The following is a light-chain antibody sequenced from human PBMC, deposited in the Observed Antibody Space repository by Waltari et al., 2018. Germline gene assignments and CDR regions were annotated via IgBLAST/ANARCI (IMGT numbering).Light chain of an antibody. V-gene: IGKV3-20*01. J-gene: IGKJ2*01. CDR3: QQYGSSIMYT. Sequence: VLTQSPGTLSLSPGDRATLSCRASQSITKRYFAWYQQKPGQAPRLLIYGASSRAAGIPDRCSGSGSGTEFTLTISRLEAEDSAVYYCQQYGSSIMYTFGQGTKLEIK. CDR2: GAS. CDR1: QSITKRY.